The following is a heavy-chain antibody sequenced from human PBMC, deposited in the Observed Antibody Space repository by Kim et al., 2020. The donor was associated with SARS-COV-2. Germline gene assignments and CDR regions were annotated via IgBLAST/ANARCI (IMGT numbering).Heavy chain of an antibody. CDR3: ARDRPYYYDSSGYYWPTFDY. Sequence: RFTISRDNSKNTLYLQMNSLRAEDTAVYYCARDRPYYYDSSGYYWPTFDYWGQGTLVTVSS. V-gene: IGHV3-30*01. D-gene: IGHD3-22*01. J-gene: IGHJ4*02.